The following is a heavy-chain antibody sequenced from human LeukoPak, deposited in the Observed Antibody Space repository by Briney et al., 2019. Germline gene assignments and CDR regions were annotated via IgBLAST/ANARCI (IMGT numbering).Heavy chain of an antibody. CDR3: ARDQGGYCSGGSCYFDY. D-gene: IGHD2-15*01. J-gene: IGHJ4*02. V-gene: IGHV4-39*07. Sequence: SETLSLTCTVSGGSISSSSYYWGWIRQPPGKGLEWIGSIYYSGSTYYNPSLKSRVTISVDTSKNQFSLKLSSVTAADTAVYYCARDQGGYCSGGSCYFDYWGQGTLVTVSS. CDR1: GGSISSSSYY. CDR2: IYYSGST.